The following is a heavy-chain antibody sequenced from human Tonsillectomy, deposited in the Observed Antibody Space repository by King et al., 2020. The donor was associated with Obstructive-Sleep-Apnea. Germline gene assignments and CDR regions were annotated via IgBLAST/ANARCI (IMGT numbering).Heavy chain of an antibody. CDR1: GASISSGDYY. Sequence: QLQESGPGLVKPSQTLSLTCTVSGASISSGDYYWTWIRQHPGKGLEWIGYIYYSGSTNYNPSLKSRVTLSVDTSKNQFSLKLSSVTAADTAVYYCARAPMVRGIIRWFDPWGQGTLVTVSS. J-gene: IGHJ5*02. CDR3: ARAPMVRGIIRWFDP. V-gene: IGHV4-31*03. CDR2: IYYSGST. D-gene: IGHD3-10*01.